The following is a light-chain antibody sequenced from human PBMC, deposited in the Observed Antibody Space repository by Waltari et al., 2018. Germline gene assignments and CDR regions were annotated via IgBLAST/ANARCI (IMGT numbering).Light chain of an antibody. Sequence: SSVLTQPPSVSLAPGKTASITCGGNNIGVKSVHWYQQRPGQAPVRVIYDDSARPSGRSGRCSGSNWGKTATRTISRVEAGEGADYYCQVWDSNTDHVIFGGGTKLTVL. CDR2: DDS. CDR3: QVWDSNTDHVI. V-gene: IGLV3-21*04. J-gene: IGLJ2*01. CDR1: NIGVKS.